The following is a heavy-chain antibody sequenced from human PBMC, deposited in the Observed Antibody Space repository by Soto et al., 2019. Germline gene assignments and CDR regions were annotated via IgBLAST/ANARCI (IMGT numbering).Heavy chain of an antibody. CDR1: GYSFTSYW. J-gene: IGHJ4*02. CDR3: ASHYRGIVATITPEYYFDY. Sequence: GESLKISCKGSGYSFTSYWIGWVRQMPGKGLEWMGIIYPGDSDTRYSPSFQGQVTISADKSISTAYLQWSSLKASDTAMYYCASHYRGIVATITPEYYFDYWGQGTLVTVSS. D-gene: IGHD5-12*01. V-gene: IGHV5-51*01. CDR2: IYPGDSDT.